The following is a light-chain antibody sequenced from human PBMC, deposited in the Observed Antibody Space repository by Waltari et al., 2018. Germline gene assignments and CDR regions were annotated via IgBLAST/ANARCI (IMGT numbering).Light chain of an antibody. J-gene: IGLJ2*01. V-gene: IGLV2-14*03. CDR3: SAYTGWSTVI. CDR2: DVF. Sequence: QSALTQPASVSASPGQSITISCTGTSDDVGGYNFVSWYQQHPGKAPKLIFYDVFNRPRGVDNRFSGSKSLNTASLSISGLQAEDEGVYYCSAYTGWSTVIFGGGTKLAVL. CDR1: SDDVGGYNF.